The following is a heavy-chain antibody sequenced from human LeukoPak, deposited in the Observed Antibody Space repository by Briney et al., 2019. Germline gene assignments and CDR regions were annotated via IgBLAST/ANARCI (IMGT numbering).Heavy chain of an antibody. CDR1: GGSISSYY. V-gene: IGHV4-59*01. Sequence: SETLSLTCTASGGSISSYYWSWIRQPPGKGLEWIGYISYSGSTNYNPFLKSRVTISVDTSKNQFSLKLSSVTAADTAVYYCAMDYGGNSRGFDYWGQGTLVTVSS. CDR2: ISYSGST. CDR3: AMDYGGNSRGFDY. D-gene: IGHD4-23*01. J-gene: IGHJ4*02.